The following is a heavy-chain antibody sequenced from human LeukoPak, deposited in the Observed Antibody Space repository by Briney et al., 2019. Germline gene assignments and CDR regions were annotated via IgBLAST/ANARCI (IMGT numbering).Heavy chain of an antibody. J-gene: IGHJ4*02. V-gene: IGHV3-23*01. CDR1: GFTFRSYA. CDR3: ARLTMLVVGHFDH. D-gene: IGHD3-22*01. Sequence: GGSLRLSCAASGFTFRSYAMTWVRQAPGKGLEWVSTISGSGDSTYYADSVKGRFTISRDNSKNTLYLQMNSLRADDTAVYYCARLTMLVVGHFDHWGQGTLVTVSS. CDR2: ISGSGDST.